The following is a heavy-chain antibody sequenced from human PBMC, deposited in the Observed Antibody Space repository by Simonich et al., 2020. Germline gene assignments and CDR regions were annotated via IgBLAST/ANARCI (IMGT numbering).Heavy chain of an antibody. D-gene: IGHD1-26*01. CDR2: INPSGGST. CDR3: ASADSGSYWGYYYYYYGMDV. CDR1: GYTFTSYY. V-gene: IGHV1-46*01. Sequence: QVQLVQSGAEVKKPGASVKVSCKASGYTFTSYYMHWVRQAPGQGLEWMGIINPSGGSTSYAQKFQGRVTMTRDTFTSTVYMELSSLRSEDTAVYYCASADSGSYWGYYYYYYGMDVWGQGTTVTVSS. J-gene: IGHJ6*02.